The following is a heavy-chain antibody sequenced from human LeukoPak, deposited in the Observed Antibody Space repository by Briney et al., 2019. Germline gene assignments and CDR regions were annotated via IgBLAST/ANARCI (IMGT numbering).Heavy chain of an antibody. CDR3: ARGPSGYHNT. Sequence: PGGSLRLSCTGSGFTFSSYSMNWVRQAPGKGLEWVSSISSSSSYRYYEGSVKGRFSISRDNARNSLYLQMNSLRAEDTAVYYCARGPSGYHNTGGQGTLVTVSS. D-gene: IGHD5-12*01. CDR2: ISSSSSYR. CDR1: GFTFSSYS. V-gene: IGHV3-21*01. J-gene: IGHJ4*02.